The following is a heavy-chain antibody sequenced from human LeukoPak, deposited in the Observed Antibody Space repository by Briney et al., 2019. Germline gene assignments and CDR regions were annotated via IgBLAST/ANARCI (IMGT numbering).Heavy chain of an antibody. CDR1: GFTFSSYS. CDR3: ARDQAGEYYYGSGSYYKGRVFDY. CDR2: ISSSSSYI. D-gene: IGHD3-10*01. Sequence: WGSLRLSCAASGFTFSSYSMNWVRRAPGKGLEWVSSISSSSSYIYYADSVKGRFTISRDNAKNSLYLQMNSLRAEDTAVYYCARDQAGEYYYGSGSYYKGRVFDYWGQGTLVTVSS. J-gene: IGHJ4*02. V-gene: IGHV3-21*01.